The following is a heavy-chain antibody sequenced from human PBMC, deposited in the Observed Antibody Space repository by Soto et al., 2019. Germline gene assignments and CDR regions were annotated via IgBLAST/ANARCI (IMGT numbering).Heavy chain of an antibody. V-gene: IGHV4-4*07. J-gene: IGHJ4*02. Sequence: SETLSLTCTVSGGSISSYYWSWIRQPAGKGLEWIGRIYTSGSTNYNPSLKSRVTMSVDTSKNHFSLKLSSVTAADTAVYYCARGMYYYDSSGYHDFDYWGQGTLVTVS. CDR2: IYTSGST. CDR3: ARGMYYYDSSGYHDFDY. D-gene: IGHD3-22*01. CDR1: GGSISSYY.